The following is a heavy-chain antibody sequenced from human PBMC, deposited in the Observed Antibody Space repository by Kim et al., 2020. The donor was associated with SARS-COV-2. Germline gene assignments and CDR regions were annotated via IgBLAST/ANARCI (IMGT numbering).Heavy chain of an antibody. V-gene: IGHV1-8*01. Sequence: ASVKVSCKASGYTFTSHDINWVRQATGQGLEWMGWMNPNSGNTGYAQKFQGRVTMTRNTSISTAYMELGSLRSEDTAVYYCARRVGGCSGGTCYWVDYWGQGTLVTVSS. CDR3: ARRVGGCSGGTCYWVDY. CDR2: MNPNSGNT. J-gene: IGHJ4*02. D-gene: IGHD2-15*01. CDR1: GYTFTSHD.